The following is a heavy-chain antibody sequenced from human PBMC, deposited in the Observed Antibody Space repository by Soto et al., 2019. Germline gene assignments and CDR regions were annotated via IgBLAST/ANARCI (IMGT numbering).Heavy chain of an antibody. CDR1: GFTFSSYA. CDR2: ISYDGSNK. D-gene: IGHD3-3*01. Sequence: QVQLVESGGGVVQPGRSLRLSCAASGFTFSSYAMHWVRQAPGKGLEWVAVISYDGSNKYYADSVKGRFTISRDNSKNTLYLQMNSLRAEDTAVYYCAKDHGWSGYYGGWDYFDYWGQGTLVTVSS. CDR3: AKDHGWSGYYGGWDYFDY. J-gene: IGHJ4*02. V-gene: IGHV3-30*04.